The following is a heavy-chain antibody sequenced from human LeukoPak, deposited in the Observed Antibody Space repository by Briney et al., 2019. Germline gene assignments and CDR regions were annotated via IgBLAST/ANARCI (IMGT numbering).Heavy chain of an antibody. CDR3: AKDLTSGATRLAAMGTHAFDI. J-gene: IGHJ3*02. CDR2: ISSSGGST. CDR1: GFTFSSYA. Sequence: PGESLRLSYAASGFTFSSYAMSWVRQARGKGLEWVSAISSSGGSTYYADSVKGRYTISRDNSKNTLYLQMNSLRAEDTAVYYCAKDLTSGATRLAAMGTHAFDIWGQGTMVTVSS. V-gene: IGHV3-23*01. D-gene: IGHD3-16*01.